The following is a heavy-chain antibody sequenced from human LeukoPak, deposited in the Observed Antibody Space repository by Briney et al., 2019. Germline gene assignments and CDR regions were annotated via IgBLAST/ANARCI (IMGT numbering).Heavy chain of an antibody. J-gene: IGHJ4*02. Sequence: VQPGRSLRLSCAASGFTFSSYGMHWVRQAPGKGLEWVAVIWYDGSNKYYADSVKGRFTISRDNSKNTLCLQMNSLRAEDTAVYYCARDRGSYWDGGNDYWGQGTLVTVSS. CDR1: GFTFSSYG. CDR2: IWYDGSNK. V-gene: IGHV3-33*01. D-gene: IGHD1-26*01. CDR3: ARDRGSYWDGGNDY.